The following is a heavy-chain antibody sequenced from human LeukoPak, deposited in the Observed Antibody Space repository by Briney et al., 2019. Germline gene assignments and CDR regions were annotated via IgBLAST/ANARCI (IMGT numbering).Heavy chain of an antibody. V-gene: IGHV1-18*04. J-gene: IGHJ6*02. CDR3: AASYCSGGSCYRPYYYGMDV. D-gene: IGHD2-15*01. CDR1: GYTLTGYY. CDR2: ISAYNGNT. Sequence: ASVKVSCKASGYTLTGYYMHWVRQAPGQGLEWMGWISAYNGNTTYAQKLQGRVTMTTDTSTSTAYMELRSLRSDDTAVYYCAASYCSGGSCYRPYYYGMDVWGQGTTVTVSS.